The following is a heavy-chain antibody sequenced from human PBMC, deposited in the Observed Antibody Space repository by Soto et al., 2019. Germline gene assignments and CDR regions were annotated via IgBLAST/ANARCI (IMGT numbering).Heavy chain of an antibody. D-gene: IGHD2-15*01. V-gene: IGHV3-23*01. J-gene: IGHJ4*02. Sequence: PGGSLRLSCAASGFTFSSYAMGWVRQAPGKGLEWVSSISGIGHSTYYADSVKGRFTISRDNSKNTLHLQMNSLRAEDTAVYYCAKRIMYTIGHFDSWGQGTLVTVSS. CDR1: GFTFSSYA. CDR3: AKRIMYTIGHFDS. CDR2: ISGIGHST.